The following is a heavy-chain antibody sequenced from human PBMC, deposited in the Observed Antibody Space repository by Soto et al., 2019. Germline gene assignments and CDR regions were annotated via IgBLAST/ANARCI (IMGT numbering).Heavy chain of an antibody. V-gene: IGHV1-46*01. Sequence: QVQLVQSGAEVKKPGASVKVSCKASGYTFTSYYMHWVRQAPGQVLESMGIINPSGGSTSYAQKFQGRVTMTRDTSTSTVYMELSSLRSEDTAVYYCARGGVIVLVPAAIGSENYYYGMDVWGQGTTVTVSS. CDR3: ARGGVIVLVPAAIGSENYYYGMDV. D-gene: IGHD2-2*01. CDR2: INPSGGST. CDR1: GYTFTSYY. J-gene: IGHJ6*02.